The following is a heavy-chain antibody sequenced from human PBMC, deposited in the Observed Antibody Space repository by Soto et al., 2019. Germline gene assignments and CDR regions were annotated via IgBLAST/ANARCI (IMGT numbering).Heavy chain of an antibody. CDR2: INHSGST. CDR1: GGSFSGYY. D-gene: IGHD3-9*01. CDR3: ARVRYFDWLGRKNWFDP. V-gene: IGHV4-34*01. J-gene: IGHJ5*02. Sequence: PSETLSLTCAVYGGSFSGYYWSWIRQPPGKGLEWIGEINHSGSTNYNPSLKSRVTISVDTSKNQFSLKLSSVTAADTAVYYCARVRYFDWLGRKNWFDPWGQGTLVTVSS.